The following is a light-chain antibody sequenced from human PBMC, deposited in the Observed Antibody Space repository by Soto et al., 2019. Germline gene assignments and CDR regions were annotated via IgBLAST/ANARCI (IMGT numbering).Light chain of an antibody. CDR1: QSVSSN. CDR3: QQYNKWPPWT. V-gene: IGKV3-15*01. Sequence: EIVMTQSPATLSVPPGERATLSCRASQSVSSNLAWYQQKPGQAPRLLIYSASTRATGIPARFSGSGSGTEFTLTISSLQSEDFAVYYCQQYNKWPPWTFGQGTKVEIK. J-gene: IGKJ1*01. CDR2: SAS.